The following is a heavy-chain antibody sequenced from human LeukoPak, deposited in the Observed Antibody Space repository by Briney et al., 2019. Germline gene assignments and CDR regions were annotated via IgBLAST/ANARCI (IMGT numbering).Heavy chain of an antibody. D-gene: IGHD3-10*01. V-gene: IGHV1-69*05. CDR1: GGTFSRYA. J-gene: IGHJ4*02. CDR2: IIPIFGTA. Sequence: VASVKVSCKASGGTFSRYAISWVREAPGQGLEWMGRIIPIFGTANYAQKFQGRVTITTDESTSTAYMELSSLRSEDTAVYYCARDSYYYGSGSAFDYWGQGTLVTVSS. CDR3: ARDSYYYGSGSAFDY.